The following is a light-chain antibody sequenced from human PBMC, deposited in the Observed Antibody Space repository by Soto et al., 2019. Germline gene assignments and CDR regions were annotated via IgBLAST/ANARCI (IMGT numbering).Light chain of an antibody. CDR3: QEYNDWRPIT. V-gene: IGKV3-15*01. CDR2: GAS. Sequence: EIVLTQSPATLSLSPGERATLSCRASQSVSSSYLAWYQQKPGQAPRLLIYGASTRATGIPVRFSGSGSGTEFTLTITSLQFEDFAVYYCQEYNDWRPITFGGGTKVDIK. CDR1: QSVSSSY. J-gene: IGKJ4*01.